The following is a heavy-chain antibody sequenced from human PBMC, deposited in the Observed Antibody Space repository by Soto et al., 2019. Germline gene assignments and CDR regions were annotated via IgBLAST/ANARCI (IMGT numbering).Heavy chain of an antibody. D-gene: IGHD5-12*01. CDR1: GGSISSSSYY. CDR3: ARHNYSGYDYGLVYYYYMDV. Sequence: SETLSLTCTVSGGSISSSSYYWGWIRQPPGKGLEWIGSIYYSGSTYYNPSLKSRVTISVDTSKNQFSLKLSSVTAADTAMYYCARHNYSGYDYGLVYYYYMDVWGKGTTVTVSS. V-gene: IGHV4-39*01. CDR2: IYYSGST. J-gene: IGHJ6*03.